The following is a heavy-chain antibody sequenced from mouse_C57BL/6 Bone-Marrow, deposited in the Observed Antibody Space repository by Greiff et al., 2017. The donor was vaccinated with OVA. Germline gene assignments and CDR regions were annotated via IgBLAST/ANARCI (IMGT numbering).Heavy chain of an antibody. V-gene: IGHV14-4*01. CDR3: TTSNFPFAY. CDR1: GFNIKDDY. Sequence: VHVKQSGAELVRPGASVKLSCTASGFNIKDDYMHWVKQRPEQGLEWIGWIDPENGDTEYASKFQGKATITADTSSNTAYLQLSSLTSEDTAVYYCTTSNFPFAYWGQGTLVTVSA. J-gene: IGHJ3*01. CDR2: IDPENGDT. D-gene: IGHD4-1*01.